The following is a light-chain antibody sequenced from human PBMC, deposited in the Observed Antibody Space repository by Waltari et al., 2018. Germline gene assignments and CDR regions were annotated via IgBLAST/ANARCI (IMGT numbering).Light chain of an antibody. Sequence: DIVMTQSPDSLAVSLGERATINCKSSQSVLYSSNNKNYLAWYQQKPGQPPKLLIYWASTRESGVPDRFSGSGSGTDFTLTISSLQAEDVARYYCQQFYTTPWTFGPGTKVEIK. CDR3: QQFYTTPWT. V-gene: IGKV4-1*01. CDR1: QSVLYSSNNKNY. CDR2: WAS. J-gene: IGKJ1*01.